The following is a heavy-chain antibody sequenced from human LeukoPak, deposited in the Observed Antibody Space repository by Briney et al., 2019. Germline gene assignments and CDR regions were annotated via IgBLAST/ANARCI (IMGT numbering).Heavy chain of an antibody. CDR1: GFTFSSYG. V-gene: IGHV3-33*01. D-gene: IGHD3-10*01. CDR3: ARSNLLWFGAWGDY. J-gene: IGHJ4*02. CDR2: IWYDGSNK. Sequence: GRSLRLSCAASGFTFSSYGMHWVRQAPGKGLEWVAVIWYDGSNKYYADSVKGRFTISRDNSKNTLYLQMNSLRAEDTAVYYCARSNLLWFGAWGDYWGQGTLVTVSS.